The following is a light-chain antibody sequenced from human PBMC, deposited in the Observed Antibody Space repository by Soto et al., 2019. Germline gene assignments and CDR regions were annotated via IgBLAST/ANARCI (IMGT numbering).Light chain of an antibody. CDR3: QVWGSNADPYVV. J-gene: IGLJ2*01. CDR2: NDG. CDR1: NIGGKS. Sequence: SYELTQQPSVSLAPGETAKITCGGTNIGGKSVHWYQWKPGQAPTLLIYNDGDRPSGIPERFSGSNSGNMATLTVSRVEAGDEADYYCQVWGSNADPYVVFGGGTKLTVL. V-gene: IGLV3-21*04.